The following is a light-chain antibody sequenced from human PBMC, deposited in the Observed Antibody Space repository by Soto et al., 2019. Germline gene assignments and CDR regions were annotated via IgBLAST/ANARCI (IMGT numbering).Light chain of an antibody. CDR1: QSVTSNY. CDR2: GAS. V-gene: IGKV3-20*01. Sequence: ELVLTQSPGTLSLSPGERATLSCGASQSVTSNYLAWYQQKPGQAPRLLIYGASSRVPGIPDRFSGSGSGTDFTLTISRLEPEDCAVYYCQQYGSLPWTFGQGTKVDIK. CDR3: QQYGSLPWT. J-gene: IGKJ1*01.